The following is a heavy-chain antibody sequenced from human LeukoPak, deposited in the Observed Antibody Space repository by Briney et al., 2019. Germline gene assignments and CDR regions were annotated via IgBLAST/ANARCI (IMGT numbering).Heavy chain of an antibody. CDR1: GFTFSRYW. Sequence: GGSLRLSCAASGFTFSRYWMTWVRQAPGKGLEWVANIKHDESERYYVGSVRGRFTISRDNSKNTLYLQMNSLRAEDTAVYYCARDGEDSGSYYGYFDYWGQGTLVTVSS. V-gene: IGHV3-7*01. J-gene: IGHJ4*02. D-gene: IGHD1-26*01. CDR3: ARDGEDSGSYYGYFDY. CDR2: IKHDESER.